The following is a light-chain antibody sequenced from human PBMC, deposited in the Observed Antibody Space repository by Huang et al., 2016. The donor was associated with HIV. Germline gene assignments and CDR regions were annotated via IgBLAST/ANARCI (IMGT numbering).Light chain of an antibody. V-gene: IGKV4-1*01. CDR1: QSVYSSSTSKDY. J-gene: IGKJ1*01. Sequence: DIIMTQSPDSLAVSLGERATLNCRSSQSVYSSSTSKDYMAWFQQKSGQPPRLLLFWASTREAGVPDRFSGSGSGTHFTLTIANLEAEDAAIYYCQQYYSSPQTVGQGTRVEVK. CDR3: QQYYSSPQT. CDR2: WAS.